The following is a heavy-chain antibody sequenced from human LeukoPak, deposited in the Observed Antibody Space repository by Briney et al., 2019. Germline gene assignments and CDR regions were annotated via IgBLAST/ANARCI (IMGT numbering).Heavy chain of an antibody. V-gene: IGHV1-8*02. J-gene: IGHJ4*02. CDR1: GGTFSSYA. CDR2: MNPNSGNT. D-gene: IGHD1-14*01. CDR3: ARRGPTNHDY. Sequence: ASVKVSCRASGGTFSSYAISWVRQAPGQGLEWMGWMNPNSGNTGYAQKFQGRVTMTRNTSISTAYMELSSLRSEDTAVYYCARRGPTNHDYWGQGTLVTVPS.